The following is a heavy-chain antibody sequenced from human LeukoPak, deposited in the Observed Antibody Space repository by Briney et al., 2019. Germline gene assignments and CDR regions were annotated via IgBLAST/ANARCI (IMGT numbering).Heavy chain of an antibody. CDR3: AKGPSGSYGFDY. CDR1: GGSISGSY. V-gene: IGHV4-4*07. CDR2: ISSSGSA. D-gene: IGHD6-19*01. J-gene: IGHJ4*02. Sequence: SETLSLTCTVSGGSISGSYWSWLRQPAGKGLEWIGRISSSGSANYNPSLKSRVTMSIDTSKNQFSLKLSTVTAADTAVYYCAKGPSGSYGFDYWGPGTQVIVSS.